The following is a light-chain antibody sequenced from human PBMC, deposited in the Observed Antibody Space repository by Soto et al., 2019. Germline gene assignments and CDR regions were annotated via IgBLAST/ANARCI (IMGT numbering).Light chain of an antibody. V-gene: IGLV2-14*03. J-gene: IGLJ1*01. CDR2: EVS. CDR1: SSDVGGYNY. CDR3: SSYTASSTLL. Sequence: QSFLTQPASVSGSAGQSITISCTGTSSDVGGYNYVSRSQQHPGKAPKLLISEVSNRPSGVSNRFSGSKSGNTASLTISGLQADDEADYYCSSYTASSTLLFGTGTKVTVL.